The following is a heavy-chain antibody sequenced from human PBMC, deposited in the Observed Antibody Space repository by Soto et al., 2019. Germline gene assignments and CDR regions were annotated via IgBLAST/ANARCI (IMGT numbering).Heavy chain of an antibody. CDR3: ARDDYDSSGYYYYGMDV. CDR2: ISSSSSTI. D-gene: IGHD3-22*01. CDR1: GFTFSSYS. Sequence: GGSLRLSCAASGFTFSSYSMNWVRQAPGKGLEWVSYISSSSSTIYYADSVKGRFTISRDNAKNSLYLQMNSLRDEDTAVYYCARDDYDSSGYYYYGMDVWGKGTTVTVSS. V-gene: IGHV3-48*02. J-gene: IGHJ6*04.